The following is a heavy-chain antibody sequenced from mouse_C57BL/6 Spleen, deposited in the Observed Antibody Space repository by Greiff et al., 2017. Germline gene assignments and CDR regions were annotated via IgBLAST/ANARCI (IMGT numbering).Heavy chain of an antibody. Sequence: EVQVVESGPGLVKPSQSLSLTCSVTGYSITSGYYWNWIRQFPGNKLEWMGYISYDGSNNYNPSLKNRISITRDTSKNQFFLKLNSVTTEDTATYYCAREAYSNFFDYWGQGTTLTVSS. V-gene: IGHV3-6*01. CDR1: GYSITSGYY. CDR3: AREAYSNFFDY. CDR2: ISYDGSN. J-gene: IGHJ2*01. D-gene: IGHD2-5*01.